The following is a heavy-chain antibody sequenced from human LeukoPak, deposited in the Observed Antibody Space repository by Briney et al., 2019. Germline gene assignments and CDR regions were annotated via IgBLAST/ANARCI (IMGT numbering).Heavy chain of an antibody. Sequence: PETLSLTCTVSGGSISGSNHYWGWIRQPPGKGPEWIGSVYHTGRTYYNVSLNSRLTISVDTSKNQFSLKMTSVTAADTAVHFCARDRRDYGNFVWYDPWGQGTLVTVSS. CDR2: VYHTGRT. CDR1: GGSISGSNHY. V-gene: IGHV4-39*07. J-gene: IGHJ5*02. CDR3: ARDRRDYGNFVWYDP. D-gene: IGHD4-11*01.